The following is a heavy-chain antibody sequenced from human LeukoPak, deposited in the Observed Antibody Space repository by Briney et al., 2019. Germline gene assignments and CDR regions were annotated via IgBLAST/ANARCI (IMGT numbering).Heavy chain of an antibody. CDR2: INHSGST. CDR1: GASFSGYY. Sequence: SETLSLTCAAYGASFSGYYWSWIRQPPGKGLEWIGEINHSGSTNYNPSLKSRVTISIDTSKNQFSLKLSSVTAADTAVYYCARGITGTTWYFDYWGQGTLVTVSS. CDR3: ARGITGTTWYFDY. D-gene: IGHD1-7*01. V-gene: IGHV4-34*01. J-gene: IGHJ4*02.